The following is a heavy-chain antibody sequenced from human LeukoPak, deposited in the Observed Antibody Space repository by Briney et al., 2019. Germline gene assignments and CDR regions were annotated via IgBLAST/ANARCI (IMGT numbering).Heavy chain of an antibody. D-gene: IGHD3-9*01. Sequence: GGSLRLSCAASGFSVSDYFMAWVRQAPGKGLEWVSIIYSGGPTYYAASVRGRLTLTRDEPTNTLHLQVHSLLVEDTAVYYCVRAMNSTGYPFEHWGQGTLVTVSS. V-gene: IGHV3-53*01. J-gene: IGHJ4*02. CDR1: GFSVSDYF. CDR3: VRAMNSTGYPFEH. CDR2: IYSGGPT.